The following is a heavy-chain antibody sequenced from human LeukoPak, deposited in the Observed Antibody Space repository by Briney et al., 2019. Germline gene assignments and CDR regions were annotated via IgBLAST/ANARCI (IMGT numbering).Heavy chain of an antibody. D-gene: IGHD6-19*01. V-gene: IGHV1-18*01. CDR1: GYTFTSYG. Sequence: ASVKVSCKASGYTFTSYGISWVRQAPGQGLEWMGWISGYNGNTNYAQKLQGRVTMTTDTSTSTVYMVLRSLRSDDTAVYYCAREEVRRAVAGYFDNWGQGTLVTVSS. CDR3: AREEVRRAVAGYFDN. CDR2: ISGYNGNT. J-gene: IGHJ4*02.